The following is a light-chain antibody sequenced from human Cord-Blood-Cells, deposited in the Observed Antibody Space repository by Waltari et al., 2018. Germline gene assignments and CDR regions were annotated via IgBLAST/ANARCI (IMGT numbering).Light chain of an antibody. CDR1: SSNIGAGYD. V-gene: IGLV1-40*01. Sequence: RVTISCTGSSSNIGAGYDVHWYQQLPGTAPKLLIYGNSNRPSGVPDRFSGSKSGTSASLAITGLQAEDEVDYYCQSYDSSLSGSVFGGGTKLTVL. CDR3: QSYDSSLSGSV. CDR2: GNS. J-gene: IGLJ2*01.